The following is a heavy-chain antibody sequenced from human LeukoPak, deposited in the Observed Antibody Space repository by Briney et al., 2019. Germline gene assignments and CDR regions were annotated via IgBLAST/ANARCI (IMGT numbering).Heavy chain of an antibody. V-gene: IGHV3-23*01. CDR3: AKGTRYSSGWYGDY. J-gene: IGHJ4*02. CDR2: ISGSGGST. CDR1: GFTFSSYA. D-gene: IGHD6-19*01. Sequence: GGSLRLSCAASGFTFSSYAMSWVRQAPGKGLEWVSAISGSGGSTYYADSVKGRFTISRGNSKNTLYLQMNSLRAEDTAVYYCAKGTRYSSGWYGDYWGQGTLVTVSS.